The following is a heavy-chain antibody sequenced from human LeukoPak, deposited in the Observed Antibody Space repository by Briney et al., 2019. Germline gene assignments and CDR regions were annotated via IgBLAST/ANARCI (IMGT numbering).Heavy chain of an antibody. CDR1: GGTFITYG. CDR3: ATTSVRDGFNYFDY. CDR2: IVPTFGIA. J-gene: IGHJ4*02. D-gene: IGHD5-24*01. V-gene: IGHV1-69*05. Sequence: EASVKVSCTASGGTFITYGINWVRQAPGQGLEWMGGIVPTFGIANYAQKFEGRVSITTDESSTTAYMELSSLRSEDTAFYYCATTSVRDGFNYFDYWGREPWSPSP.